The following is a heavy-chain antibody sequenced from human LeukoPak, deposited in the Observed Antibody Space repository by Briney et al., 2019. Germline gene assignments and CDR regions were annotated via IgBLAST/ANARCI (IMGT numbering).Heavy chain of an antibody. V-gene: IGHV3-21*01. D-gene: IGHD6-19*01. CDR3: ARGSDSSGWYYTLGTHGYFQH. Sequence: PGGSLRLSCAASGFTFSSYSMNWVRQAPGKGLEWVSSISSSSSYIYYADSVKGRFTISRDNAKNSLYLQMNSLRAEDTAVYYCARGSDSSGWYYTLGTHGYFQHWGQGTLVTVSS. CDR1: GFTFSSYS. CDR2: ISSSSSYI. J-gene: IGHJ1*01.